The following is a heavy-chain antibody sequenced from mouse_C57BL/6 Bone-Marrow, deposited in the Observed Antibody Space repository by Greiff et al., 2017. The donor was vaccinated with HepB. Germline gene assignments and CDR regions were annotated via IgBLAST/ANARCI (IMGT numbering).Heavy chain of an antibody. Sequence: EVKVVESGGGLVQPGGSLSLSCAASGFTFTDYYMSWVRQPPGKALEWLGFIRNKANGYTTEYSASVKGRFTISRDNSQSTLYLQMNALRAEDSATYYCARVVTTYYFDYWGQGTTLTVSS. CDR2: IRNKANGYTT. CDR3: ARVVTTYYFDY. V-gene: IGHV7-3*01. D-gene: IGHD2-5*01. J-gene: IGHJ2*01. CDR1: GFTFTDYY.